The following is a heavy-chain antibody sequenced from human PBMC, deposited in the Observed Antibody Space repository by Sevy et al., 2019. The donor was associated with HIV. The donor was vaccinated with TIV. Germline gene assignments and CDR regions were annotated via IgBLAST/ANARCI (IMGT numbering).Heavy chain of an antibody. Sequence: GASVKVSCKASGGTFSSYAISWVRQAPGQGLEWMGGIIPIFGTANYAQKFQGRVTITADKSTSTAYMELSSLRSEDTAVYYCARDTLSYYDSSGTQDAFDIWGQGTMVTVSS. D-gene: IGHD3-22*01. V-gene: IGHV1-69*06. CDR1: GGTFSSYA. CDR2: IIPIFGTA. J-gene: IGHJ3*02. CDR3: ARDTLSYYDSSGTQDAFDI.